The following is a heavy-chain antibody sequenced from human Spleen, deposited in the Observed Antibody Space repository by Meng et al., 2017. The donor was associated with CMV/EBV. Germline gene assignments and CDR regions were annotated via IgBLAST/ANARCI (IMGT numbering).Heavy chain of an antibody. D-gene: IGHD3-22*01. CDR2: IGSSGTTK. CDR3: ARAPYDNGGYYYSITFSGAFDI. CDR1: YY. Sequence: YYMAWIGQAPGKGLEWISYIGSSGTTKYYADSVRGRFTISRDNAEHSLYLHLNSLRAEDTAVYYCARAPYDNGGYYYSITFSGAFDIWGQGAMVTVSS. V-gene: IGHV3-11*01. J-gene: IGHJ3*02.